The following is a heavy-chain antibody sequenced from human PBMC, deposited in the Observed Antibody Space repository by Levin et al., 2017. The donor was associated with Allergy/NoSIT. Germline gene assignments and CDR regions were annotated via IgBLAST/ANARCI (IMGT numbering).Heavy chain of an antibody. CDR3: AKGYYGSGSYYNDPPVD. Sequence: GGSLRLSCAASGFTFSSYAMSWVRQAPGKGLEWVSAISGSGGSTSYADSVKGRFTISRDNSKNTLYLQMNSLRAEDTAVYYCAKGYYGSGSYYNDPPVDWGQGTLVTVSS. D-gene: IGHD3-10*01. CDR1: GFTFSSYA. V-gene: IGHV3-23*01. CDR2: ISGSGGST. J-gene: IGHJ4*02.